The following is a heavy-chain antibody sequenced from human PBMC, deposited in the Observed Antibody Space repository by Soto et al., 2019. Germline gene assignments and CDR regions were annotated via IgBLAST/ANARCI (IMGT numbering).Heavy chain of an antibody. CDR3: ARSPIYYYDSSGYYYFAY. J-gene: IGHJ4*02. D-gene: IGHD3-22*01. V-gene: IGHV4-61*08. Sequence: SETLSLTCTVSGGSVSSGGYYWSWIRQPPGKGLELIGYIYYSGSTNYNPSLKSRVTISVDTSKNQFSLKLSSVTAADTAVYYCARSPIYYYDSSGYYYFAYWGQGSLVTVSS. CDR2: IYYSGST. CDR1: GGSVSSGGYY.